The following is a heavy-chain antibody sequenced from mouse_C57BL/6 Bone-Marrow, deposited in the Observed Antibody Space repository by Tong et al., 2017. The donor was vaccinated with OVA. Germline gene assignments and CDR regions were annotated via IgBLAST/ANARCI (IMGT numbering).Heavy chain of an antibody. CDR3: ARYGGYYFAY. CDR1: EYEFPSHD. Sequence: EVQLQESGVGLVQPGLSLKLSCEFNEYEFPSHDMSWVRKTPEKRLELVAAINSDGGSTYYPDTMERRFIISRDNAKNTLYLQMSKVRSEDTALYYGARYGGYYFAYWGQGTLVTVSA. V-gene: IGHV5-2*01. D-gene: IGHD2-3*01. CDR2: INSDGGST. J-gene: IGHJ3*01.